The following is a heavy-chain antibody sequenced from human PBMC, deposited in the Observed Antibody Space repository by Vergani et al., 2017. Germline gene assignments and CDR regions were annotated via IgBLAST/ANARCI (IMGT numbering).Heavy chain of an antibody. CDR1: GFSFSSYS. CDR3: ARGLWDCTHIRCSPPSY. D-gene: IGHD2-8*01. CDR2: ISGSSSYV. V-gene: IGHV3-21*01. J-gene: IGHJ4*02. Sequence: VQLVESGGGVVQPRGSLRLSCAASGFSFSSYSMNWVRQAPGKGLEWVASISGSSSYVFYRDSVEGRFTITRDNAKKSVYLQMNSLRAEDTAMYFCARGLWDCTHIRCSPPSYWGQGTQVTVSS.